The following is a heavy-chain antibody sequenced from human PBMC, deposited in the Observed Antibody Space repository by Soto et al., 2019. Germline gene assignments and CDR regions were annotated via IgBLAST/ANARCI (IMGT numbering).Heavy chain of an antibody. V-gene: IGHV1-18*01. Sequence: GASVKVSCKASGGTFSSYGISWVRQAPGQGLEWMGWINVYNGNTNYAQKLQGRVTMTIDTSTSTAYMELRSLRSDDTAVYYCAREGVYARGWYDPDAFDIWGQGTMVTVSS. CDR3: AREGVYARGWYDPDAFDI. J-gene: IGHJ3*02. CDR1: GGTFSSYG. D-gene: IGHD6-19*01. CDR2: INVYNGNT.